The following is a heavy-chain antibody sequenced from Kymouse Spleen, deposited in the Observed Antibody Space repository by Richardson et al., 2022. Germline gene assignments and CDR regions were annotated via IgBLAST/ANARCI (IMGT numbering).Heavy chain of an antibody. CDR3: TTLTVTTLYYFDY. D-gene: IGHD4-11,IGHD4-11*01. J-gene: IGHJ4*02. Sequence: EVQLVESGGGLVKPGGSLRLSCAASGFTFSNAWMSWVRQAPGKGLEWVGRIKSKTDGGTTDYAAPVKGRFTISRDDSKNTLYLQMNSLKTEDTAVYYCTTLTVTTLYYFDYWGQGTLVTVSS. CDR1: GFTFSNAW. V-gene: IGHV3-15*01. CDR2: IKSKTDGGTT.